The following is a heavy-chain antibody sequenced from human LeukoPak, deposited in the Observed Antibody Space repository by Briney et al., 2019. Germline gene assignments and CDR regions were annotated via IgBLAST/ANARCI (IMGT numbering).Heavy chain of an antibody. Sequence: PGGSLRLSCAASGFTFSSYAMSWVRQAPGKGLEWVAEIIYSGRTNYNPSLGSRVSLSVDTSKRQFSLKLTSVTAADTALYFCARGILVKVYAAFDHWGQGTLVTVSS. CDR2: IIYSGRT. J-gene: IGHJ4*02. V-gene: IGHV4-34*01. CDR1: GFTFSSYA. D-gene: IGHD2-8*01. CDR3: ARGILVKVYAAFDH.